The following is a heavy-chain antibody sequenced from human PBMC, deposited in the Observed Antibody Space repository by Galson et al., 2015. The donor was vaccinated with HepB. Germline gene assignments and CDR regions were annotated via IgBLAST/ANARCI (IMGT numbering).Heavy chain of an antibody. CDR1: GSTFTSYD. V-gene: IGHV1-8*01. D-gene: IGHD3-3*01. CDR2: MNPSSGNT. CDR3: AREQSPGFWSGSDYYYYYGMDV. Sequence: SVTVSCKASGSTFTSYDINWVRQATGQGLEWMGCMNPSSGNTGYAQKFQGRVTMTRNTSISTAYMELSSLRSEDTAVYYCAREQSPGFWSGSDYYYYYGMDVWGQGTTVTVSS. J-gene: IGHJ6*02.